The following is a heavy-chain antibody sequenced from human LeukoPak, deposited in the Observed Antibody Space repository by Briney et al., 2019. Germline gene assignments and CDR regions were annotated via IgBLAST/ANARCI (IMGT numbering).Heavy chain of an antibody. CDR2: ISWNSGSI. CDR3: AKDVSSTSYYYYGMDV. J-gene: IGHJ6*02. D-gene: IGHD6-13*01. Sequence: GRSLRLSCAVSGFTFDDYAMHWVRQAPGKGLEWVSGISWNSGSIDYADSVKGRFTISRDNAKNSLSLQMNSLRAEDTALYYSAKDVSSTSYYYYGMDVWGQGTPVTVSS. CDR1: GFTFDDYA. V-gene: IGHV3-9*01.